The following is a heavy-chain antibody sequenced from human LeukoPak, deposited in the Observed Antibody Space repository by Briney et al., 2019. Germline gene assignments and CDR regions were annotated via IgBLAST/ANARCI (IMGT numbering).Heavy chain of an antibody. V-gene: IGHV4-59*01. Sequence: SETLSLTCTVSGGSFNDYFWGWTRQPPGKGLEWIGYIYHTGGTHYNPSLKSRVTMSLDTSKNQFSLKLSSVTALDTAVYFCAREDSGFQIWGQGTMVTVSS. CDR2: IYHTGGT. J-gene: IGHJ3*02. CDR3: AREDSGFQI. CDR1: GGSFNDYF.